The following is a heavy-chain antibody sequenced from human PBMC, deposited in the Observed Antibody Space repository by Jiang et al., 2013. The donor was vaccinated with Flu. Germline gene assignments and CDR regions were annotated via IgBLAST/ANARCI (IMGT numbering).Heavy chain of an antibody. V-gene: IGHV4-59*11. CDR2: IYYSGST. CDR3: ARSIAAAGMGP. J-gene: IGHJ5*02. D-gene: IGHD6-13*01. Sequence: TVSGGSISSHYWSWIRQPPGKGLEWIGYIYYSGSTNXNPSLKSRVTISVDTSKNQFSLKLSSVTAADTAVYYCARSIAAAGMGPWGQGTLVTVSS. CDR1: GGSISSHY.